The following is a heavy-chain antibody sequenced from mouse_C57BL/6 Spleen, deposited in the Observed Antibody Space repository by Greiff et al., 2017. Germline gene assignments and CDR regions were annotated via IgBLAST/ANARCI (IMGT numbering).Heavy chain of an antibody. CDR1: GFTFSSYG. CDR2: ISSGGSYT. CDR3: ARHREGYYLDY. J-gene: IGHJ2*01. Sequence: EVQLQQSGGDLVKPGGSLKLSCAASGFTFSSYGMSWVRQTPDKRLEWVATISSGGSYTYYPDSVKGRFTISRDNAKNTLYLQMSSLKSEDTAMYYCARHREGYYLDYWGQGTTLTVSS. V-gene: IGHV5-6*01.